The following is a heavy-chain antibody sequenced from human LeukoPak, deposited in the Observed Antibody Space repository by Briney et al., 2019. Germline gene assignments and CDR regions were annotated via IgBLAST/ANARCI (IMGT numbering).Heavy chain of an antibody. CDR3: ARDRDSSGYGFDY. CDR2: ISSSGSTI. V-gene: IGHV3-48*03. Sequence: PGGSLRLSCAASGFTFSSYEMNWVRQAPGKGLEWVSYISSSGSTIYYADSVKGRFTISRDNAKNSLYLQMNSLRAEDTAVYYCARDRDSSGYGFDYWGRGTLVTVSS. D-gene: IGHD3-22*01. CDR1: GFTFSSYE. J-gene: IGHJ4*02.